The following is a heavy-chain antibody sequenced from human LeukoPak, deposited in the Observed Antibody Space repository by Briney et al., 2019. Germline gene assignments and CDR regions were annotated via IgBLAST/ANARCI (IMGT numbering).Heavy chain of an antibody. J-gene: IGHJ4*02. CDR2: INDHGDTT. V-gene: IGHV3-64D*09. Sequence: GGSLRLSCSASGFTFSSCAMHWVRQAPGMGLEYVSGINDHGDTTHYGDSVRGRVTISRDDSKNTVHLQMSSLRAEDTAVYYCVKDLSGWYSFDYWGQGTLVSVSS. D-gene: IGHD6-19*01. CDR1: GFTFSSCA. CDR3: VKDLSGWYSFDY.